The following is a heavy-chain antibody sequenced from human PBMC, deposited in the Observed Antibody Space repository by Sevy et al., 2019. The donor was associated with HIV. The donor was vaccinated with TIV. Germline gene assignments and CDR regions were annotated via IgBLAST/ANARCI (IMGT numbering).Heavy chain of an antibody. Sequence: GGSLRLSCAASAFTFSSHWMTWVRQAPGKGLEWVANINQDGSEENYVDSVKGRLPIFRDKAKNSLFLPMSSPRAEDRAVYYGARTGCYGDTYYYYYAMDFWGPGTTVTVSS. CDR2: INQDGSEE. J-gene: IGHJ6*02. V-gene: IGHV3-7*01. CDR3: ARTGCYGDTYYYYYAMDF. CDR1: AFTFSSHW. D-gene: IGHD5-18*01.